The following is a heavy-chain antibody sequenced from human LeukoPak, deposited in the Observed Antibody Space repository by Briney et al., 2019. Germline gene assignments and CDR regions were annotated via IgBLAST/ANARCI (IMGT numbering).Heavy chain of an antibody. CDR1: GGSISSYY. Sequence: SETLSLTCTVSGGSISSYYWSWIRQPPGKGLEWIGEINHSGSTSYNPSLKSRVTISVDTSKNQFSLKLSSVTAADTAVYYCARGRGTMIVVVKRNGAFDIWGQGTMVTVSS. D-gene: IGHD3-22*01. CDR3: ARGRGTMIVVVKRNGAFDI. CDR2: INHSGST. J-gene: IGHJ3*02. V-gene: IGHV4-34*01.